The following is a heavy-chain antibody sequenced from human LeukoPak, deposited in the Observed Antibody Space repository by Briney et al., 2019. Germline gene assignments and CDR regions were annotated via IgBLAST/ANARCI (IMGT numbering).Heavy chain of an antibody. Sequence: GGSLRLSCAASGFTFSSYAMSWVRQAPGKGLEWVSAISGSGGSTYYADSVKGRFTISRDNSKNTLYLQMNSLRAEDTAVYYCAKDQPPPTYYYPPAAGYWGQGTLVTVSS. CDR1: GFTFSSYA. CDR3: AKDQPPPTYYYPPAAGY. V-gene: IGHV3-23*01. J-gene: IGHJ4*02. D-gene: IGHD3-10*01. CDR2: ISGSGGST.